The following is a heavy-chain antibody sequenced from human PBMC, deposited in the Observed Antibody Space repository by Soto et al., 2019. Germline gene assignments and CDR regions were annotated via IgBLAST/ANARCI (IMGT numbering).Heavy chain of an antibody. Sequence: GASVKVSCTASGYTFTTYGISWVRQAPGQGLEWMGWISPYNGTTKYAEKFQGEMTMTTDTATSTAYMDLRSLRSDDTAVYYCARDGERDTGLNFYYYLHGMDAWGQGIRVTVSS. D-gene: IGHD1-1*01. CDR2: ISPYNGTT. V-gene: IGHV1-18*04. J-gene: IGHJ6*02. CDR3: ARDGERDTGLNFYYYLHGMDA. CDR1: GYTFTTYG.